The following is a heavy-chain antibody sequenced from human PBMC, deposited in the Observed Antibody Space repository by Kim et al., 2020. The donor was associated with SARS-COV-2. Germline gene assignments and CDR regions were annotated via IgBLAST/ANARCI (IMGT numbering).Heavy chain of an antibody. D-gene: IGHD2-15*01. CDR1: GITSSSYW. Sequence: GGSLRLSCVESGITSSSYWLTWVRQAPGKGLEWVANIKRDGSERYYGDSVKGRFTISRDNAKSSVFLQMNSLRSEDTAVYYCGISGFWGQVTLVTVSS. J-gene: IGHJ4*02. V-gene: IGHV3-7*01. CDR2: IKRDGSER. CDR3: GISGF.